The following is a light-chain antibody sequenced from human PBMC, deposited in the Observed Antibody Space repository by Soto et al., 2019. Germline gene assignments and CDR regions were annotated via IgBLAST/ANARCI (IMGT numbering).Light chain of an antibody. J-gene: IGKJ1*01. CDR1: QSISTW. V-gene: IGKV1-5*03. Sequence: DIQMTQSPFTLSASVGYIVTITCRASQSISTWLAWYQQKPGKAPKLLIYKASSLDSGVPSRFSGSGSGTEFTLTISSLQPDDFATYYCQHYNSYSEAFGQGTKVDIK. CDR3: QHYNSYSEA. CDR2: KAS.